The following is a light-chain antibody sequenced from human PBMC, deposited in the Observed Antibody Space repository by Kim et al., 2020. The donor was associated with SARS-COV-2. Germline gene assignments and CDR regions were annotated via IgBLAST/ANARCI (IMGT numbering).Light chain of an antibody. CDR2: DVR. Sequence: GQSVTIPCTGTSNDIGGENSVSWFQQHPGKAPKLVIYDVRQRPSGVPDRFSGSKSGNTASLTISGLQAEDEADYYCCSYAGSYTLVFGGGTQLTVL. J-gene: IGLJ3*02. CDR1: SNDIGGENS. V-gene: IGLV2-11*01. CDR3: CSYAGSYTLV.